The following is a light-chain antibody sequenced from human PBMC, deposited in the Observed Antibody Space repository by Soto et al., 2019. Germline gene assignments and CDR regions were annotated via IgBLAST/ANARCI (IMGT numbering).Light chain of an antibody. J-gene: IGKJ1*01. V-gene: IGKV3-11*01. CDR3: QQRSEWRT. CDR2: DAS. CDR1: QSVNSY. Sequence: EIVLTQSPGTLSLSPVERATLSGRASQSVNSYLAWYQQIPGQAPRLLIYDASKRATGIPARFSGSGFGTDYTLTISSLEPEDFAVYYCQQRSEWRTFGQGTKVDIK.